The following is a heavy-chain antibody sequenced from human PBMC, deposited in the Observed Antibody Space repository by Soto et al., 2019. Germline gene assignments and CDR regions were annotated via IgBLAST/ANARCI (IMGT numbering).Heavy chain of an antibody. D-gene: IGHD2-8*01. Sequence: QVQLVQSGAEVKKPGSSVKVSCKASGGTFSSYAISWVRQAPGQGLEWMGGIIPIFGTANYAQKFQGRVTITADESTSTAYMELSSLRSEDTAVYYCARLLLVLMSGGYYYYYYGMDVWGQGTTVTVSS. V-gene: IGHV1-69*01. CDR3: ARLLLVLMSGGYYYYYYGMDV. CDR1: GGTFSSYA. J-gene: IGHJ6*02. CDR2: IIPIFGTA.